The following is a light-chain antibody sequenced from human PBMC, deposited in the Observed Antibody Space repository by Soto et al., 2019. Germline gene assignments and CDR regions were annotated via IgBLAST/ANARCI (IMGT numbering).Light chain of an antibody. CDR2: DVS. CDR3: QQLLSYPIT. V-gene: IGKV1-5*01. CDR1: QSITTW. J-gene: IGKJ5*01. Sequence: DIQMTQSPSTVSAYVGDSVTITCRASQSITTWLAWYQQRPGKAPKLLIYDVSSLQSGVPSRFSGSGSGTEFTLTISSLQPDDFATYYCQQLLSYPITFGQGTRLEIK.